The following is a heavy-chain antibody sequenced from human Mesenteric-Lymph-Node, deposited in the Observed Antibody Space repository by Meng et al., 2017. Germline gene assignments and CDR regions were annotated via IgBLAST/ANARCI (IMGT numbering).Heavy chain of an antibody. CDR3: AKGKLAVAGSDS. Sequence: GESLKISCAASRFTFSSYGMHWVRQAPGKGLEWVAIIWYDGSNKYYADSVKGRFTISRDNSMSTLYLQMNSLRDEDTATYYCAKGKLAVAGSDSWGQGTLVTVSS. D-gene: IGHD6-19*01. J-gene: IGHJ4*02. V-gene: IGHV3-33*06. CDR2: IWYDGSNK. CDR1: RFTFSSYG.